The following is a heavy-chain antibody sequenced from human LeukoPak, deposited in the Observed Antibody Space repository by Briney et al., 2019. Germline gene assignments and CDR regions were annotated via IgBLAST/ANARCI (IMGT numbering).Heavy chain of an antibody. CDR2: INQDGSEE. Sequence: RGSLRLSCAASGFTFSRSWMSWVRQAPGKGLEWVANINQDGSEEYYVGSVEGRFTISRDNAKSSLYLQMNSLRAEDTAVYYCTSRVTQHKYFGPWGQGSLVTVS. J-gene: IGHJ5*02. D-gene: IGHD4-17*01. V-gene: IGHV3-7*01. CDR3: TSRVTQHKYFGP. CDR1: GFTFSRSW.